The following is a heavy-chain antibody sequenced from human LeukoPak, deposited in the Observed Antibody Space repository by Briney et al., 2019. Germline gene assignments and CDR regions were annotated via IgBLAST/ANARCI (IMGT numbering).Heavy chain of an antibody. CDR3: ARWWHSSAWYFDS. D-gene: IGHD6-19*01. J-gene: IGHJ4*02. CDR2: ISSSSSYI. Sequence: GGSLRLSCAASGFTFSTNDMTWVRQAPGKGLEWVSSISSSSSYIFYADSVKGRFTISRDNAKNSLYLQMNSLRAEDTAVYYCARWWHSSAWYFDSWGQGTLVTVSS. V-gene: IGHV3-21*01. CDR1: GFTFSTND.